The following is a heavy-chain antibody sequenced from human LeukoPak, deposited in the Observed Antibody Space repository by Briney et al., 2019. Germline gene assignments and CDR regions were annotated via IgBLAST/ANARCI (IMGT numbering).Heavy chain of an antibody. CDR3: ARVPITMIVVVTPGDDAFDI. CDR1: GYTFTSYG. J-gene: IGHJ3*02. D-gene: IGHD3-22*01. CDR2: ISAYNGNT. V-gene: IGHV1-18*01. Sequence: GASVKVSCKASGYTFTSYGISWVRQAPGQGLEWMGWISAYNGNTNYAQKLQGRVTMTTDTSTSTAYMELRSLRSDDTAVYYCARVPITMIVVVTPGDDAFDIWGQGTMVNVSS.